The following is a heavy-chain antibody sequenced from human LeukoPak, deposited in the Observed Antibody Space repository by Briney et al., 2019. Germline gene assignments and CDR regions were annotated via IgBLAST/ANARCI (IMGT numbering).Heavy chain of an antibody. CDR2: ISAYNGNT. CDR3: ARVGLSGCGGGPFDY. J-gene: IGHJ4*02. Sequence: ASVKVSCKASGYRFTSYGISWVRQAPGQGLEWMGWISAYNGNTNYAEKLQGRVTMTTDTSTSTAYMELRSLRSDDTAVYYCARVGLSGCGGGPFDYWGQGTLVTVSS. CDR1: GYRFTSYG. D-gene: IGHD6-19*01. V-gene: IGHV1-18*01.